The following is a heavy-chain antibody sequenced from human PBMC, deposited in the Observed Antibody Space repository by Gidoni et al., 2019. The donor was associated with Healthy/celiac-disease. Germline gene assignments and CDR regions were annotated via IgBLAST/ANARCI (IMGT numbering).Heavy chain of an antibody. V-gene: IGHV3-53*01. CDR3: ARGYSGYDDAFDI. CDR2: IDSGGST. Sequence: EVQLVSSGGGLIQPGGSLRLSCAASGFPVSSNYMSWVRQAPGKGLEWVSVIDSGGSTYYEDSVKGRFTIFRDNSKNTLYLQMNSLRAEDTAVYYCARGYSGYDDAFDIWGQGTMVTVSS. D-gene: IGHD5-12*01. CDR1: GFPVSSNY. J-gene: IGHJ3*02.